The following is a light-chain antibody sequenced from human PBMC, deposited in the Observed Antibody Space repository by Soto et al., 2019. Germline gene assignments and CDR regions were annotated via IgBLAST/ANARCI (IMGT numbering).Light chain of an antibody. V-gene: IGKV3-11*01. CDR3: QQFSSYPRT. CDR2: DAS. CDR1: QSVSSY. Sequence: EFLVTNAPSSLPWPPPAWPHLSGRASQSVSSYLAWYQQKPGQAPRLLIYDASNLDTGIPDRFSGSGSGTDFTLTISRLQPDDFAVYYCQQFSSYPRTFGGGTKVDIK. J-gene: IGKJ4*02.